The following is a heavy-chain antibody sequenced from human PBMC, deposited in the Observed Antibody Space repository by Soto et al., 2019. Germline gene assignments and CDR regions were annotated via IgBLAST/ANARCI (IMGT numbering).Heavy chain of an antibody. CDR3: ARVNDYVWGSYRSFDY. J-gene: IGHJ4*02. D-gene: IGHD3-16*02. CDR1: GYTLTELS. CDR2: FDPEDGET. Sequence: ASVKVSCKVSGYTLTELSMHWVRQAPGKGLEWMGGFDPEDGETIYAQKFQGRVTMTEDTSKNQFSLKLSSVTAADTAVYYCARVNDYVWGSYRSFDYWGQGTLVTVSS. V-gene: IGHV1-24*01.